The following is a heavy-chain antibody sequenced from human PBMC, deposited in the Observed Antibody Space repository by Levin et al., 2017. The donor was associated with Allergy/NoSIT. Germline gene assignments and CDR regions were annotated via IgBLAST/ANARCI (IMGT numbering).Heavy chain of an antibody. J-gene: IGHJ6*02. V-gene: IGHV3-53*01. Sequence: GGSLRLSCAASGFTISSNYMSWVRQAPGKGLEWVSVIYSGGSTYYADSVKGRFTISRDNSKNTLYLQMNSLRAEDTAVYYCARDRVVVSNYYGMDVWGQGTTVTVSS. CDR1: GFTISSNY. CDR3: ARDRVVVSNYYGMDV. D-gene: IGHD3-22*01. CDR2: IYSGGST.